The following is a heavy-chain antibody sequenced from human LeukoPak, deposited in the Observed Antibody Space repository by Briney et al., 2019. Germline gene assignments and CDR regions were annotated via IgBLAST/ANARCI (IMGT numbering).Heavy chain of an antibody. V-gene: IGHV4-59*12. CDR3: ARGPYYYGSVFLPLRHRYFDY. CDR1: GGSISNYY. J-gene: IGHJ4*02. Sequence: SETLSLTCTVSGGSISNYYWSWIRQPPGKGLEWIGYIYYSGSTNYNPSLKSRVTISVDTSKNQFSLKLSSVTAADTAVYYCARGPYYYGSVFLPLRHRYFDYWGQGTLVTVSS. CDR2: IYYSGST. D-gene: IGHD3-10*01.